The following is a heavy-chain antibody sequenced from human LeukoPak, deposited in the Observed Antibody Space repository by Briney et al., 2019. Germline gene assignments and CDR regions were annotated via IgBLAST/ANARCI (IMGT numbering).Heavy chain of an antibody. J-gene: IGHJ4*02. CDR1: GDSIGSSNW. CDR2: IYHSGST. Sequence: PSENLSLTCAGSGDSIGSSNWWSWVRQPPGKGLEWIGEIYHSGSTNYNPSLKSRVTISVDKSKNQFSLKLSSVTAADTAVYYCARDQYYYGSGSYRWGQGALVTVSS. V-gene: IGHV4-4*02. D-gene: IGHD3-10*01. CDR3: ARDQYYYGSGSYR.